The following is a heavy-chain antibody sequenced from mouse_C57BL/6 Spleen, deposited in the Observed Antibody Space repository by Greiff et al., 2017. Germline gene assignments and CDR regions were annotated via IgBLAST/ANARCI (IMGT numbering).Heavy chain of an antibody. Sequence: EVKLQASGPGLVKPSQSLSLTCSVTGYSITSGYYWNWLRQFPGNKLEWMGYISYDGSNNYNPSLKNRISITRDTSKNQFFLKLNSVTTEDTATYYCARAYYGTPHWYFDVGGTVTTVTVSS. D-gene: IGHD2-10*01. J-gene: IGHJ1*03. CDR1: GYSITSGYY. CDR3: ARAYYGTPHWYFDV. CDR2: ISYDGSN. V-gene: IGHV3-6*01.